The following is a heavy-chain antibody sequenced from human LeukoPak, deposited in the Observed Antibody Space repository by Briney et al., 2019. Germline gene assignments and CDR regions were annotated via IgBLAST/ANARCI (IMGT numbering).Heavy chain of an antibody. D-gene: IGHD3-16*01. V-gene: IGHV1-69*13. Sequence: SVKVSCKASGGTFTSYATSGVRQAPGKGLGGRGGIIPIFGTANYAQKFQGRVTITADESTSTAYMELSSLRSEDTAVYYCARVIGGGNRRYFDYWGQGTLVTVSS. CDR3: ARVIGGGNRRYFDY. CDR1: GGTFTSYA. CDR2: IIPIFGTA. J-gene: IGHJ4*02.